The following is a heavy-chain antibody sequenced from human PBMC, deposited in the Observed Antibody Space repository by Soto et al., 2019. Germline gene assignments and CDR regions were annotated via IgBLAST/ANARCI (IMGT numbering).Heavy chain of an antibody. J-gene: IGHJ4*02. D-gene: IGHD4-17*01. Sequence: EVQLVQPGAEVRKPGESLKISCKTSGYSFPSYWIGWVRQMPGQGLEWMGVIYPGDSDTRYSPSFKGQVTISDDKSITTAYLQWSSLKASDTAIYYCVRRANYGWRALDYWGQGTLVTVSS. CDR2: IYPGDSDT. V-gene: IGHV5-51*03. CDR1: GYSFPSYW. CDR3: VRRANYGWRALDY.